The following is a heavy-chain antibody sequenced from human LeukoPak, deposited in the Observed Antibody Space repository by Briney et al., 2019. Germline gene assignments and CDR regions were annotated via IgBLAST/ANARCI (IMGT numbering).Heavy chain of an antibody. V-gene: IGHV3-30*02. D-gene: IGHD3-10*01. CDR2: IRYDGIIK. CDR1: GFSFSSYG. J-gene: IGHJ5*02. CDR3: AKDLMRDRWFGES. Sequence: GGSLRLSCAASGFSFSSYGIHWVRQAPGKGLEWVAFIRYDGIIKYYADSVKGRFTISRDNSKNTLYLQLNSLRAEDTAVYYCAKDLMRDRWFGESWGQGTLVTVSS.